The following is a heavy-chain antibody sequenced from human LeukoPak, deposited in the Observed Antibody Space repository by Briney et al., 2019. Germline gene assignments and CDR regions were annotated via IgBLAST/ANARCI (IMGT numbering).Heavy chain of an antibody. CDR1: GFTFSSYG. CDR3: AREIPNIYCSSTSCYSGYMDV. CDR2: ISGSGGST. V-gene: IGHV3-23*01. Sequence: GGTLRLSCAASGFTFSSYGMSWVRQAPGKGLEWVSAISGSGGSTYYADSVKGRFTISRDNSKNTLYLQMNSLRAEDTAVYYCAREIPNIYCSSTSCYSGYMDVWGKGTTVTISS. J-gene: IGHJ6*03. D-gene: IGHD2-2*01.